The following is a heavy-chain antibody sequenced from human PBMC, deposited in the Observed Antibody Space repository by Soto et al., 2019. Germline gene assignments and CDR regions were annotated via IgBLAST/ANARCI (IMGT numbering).Heavy chain of an antibody. D-gene: IGHD2-15*01. CDR2: ISYDGSNK. CDR3: ARVPSSRGRAHFDY. V-gene: IGHV3-30-3*01. CDR1: GFTFSSYA. Sequence: QVQLVESGGGVVQPGRSLRLSSAASGFTFSSYAMHWVRQAPGKGLEWVAVISYDGSNKYYADSVKGRFTISRDNSKNTLYLQMNSLRAVDTAVYYCARVPSSRGRAHFDYWGQGTLVTVSS. J-gene: IGHJ4*02.